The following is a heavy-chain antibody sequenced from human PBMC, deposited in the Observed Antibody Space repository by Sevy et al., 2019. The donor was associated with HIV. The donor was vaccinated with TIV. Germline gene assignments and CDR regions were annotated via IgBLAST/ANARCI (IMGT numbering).Heavy chain of an antibody. J-gene: IGHJ4*02. D-gene: IGHD6-13*01. CDR1: GFTFSDHY. CDR3: ATHAGIAAAGRVFDY. V-gene: IGHV3-72*01. Sequence: GGFLRLSCAASGFTFSDHYMEWVRQAPGKGLEWVGRIRNKADSNTTEYAASVKGRFTISRVDSKNSLYLLMNSLKTEDTAVYYCATHAGIAAAGRVFDYWGQGTLVTVSS. CDR2: IRNKADSNTT.